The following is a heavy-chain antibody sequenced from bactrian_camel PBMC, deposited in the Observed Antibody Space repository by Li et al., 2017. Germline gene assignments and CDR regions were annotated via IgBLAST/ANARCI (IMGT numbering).Heavy chain of an antibody. J-gene: IGHJ6*01. CDR2: ISDGGGVT. Sequence: HVQLVESGGGSVQAGGSLTLSCTVSGACTGWFRQAPGKEREAVASISDGGGVTYYTDSVKGRFTISRDNTKNTAYLQMNSLKSEDTAQYYCTKGLDGLGTAMFGYWGQGTQVTVS. V-gene: IGHV3S63*01. CDR1: GAC. D-gene: IGHD5*01. CDR3: TKGLDGLGTAMFGY.